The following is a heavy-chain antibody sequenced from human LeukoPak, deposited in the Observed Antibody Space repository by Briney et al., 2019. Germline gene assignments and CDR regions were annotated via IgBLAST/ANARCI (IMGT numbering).Heavy chain of an antibody. CDR3: ARDTRLGSYYDSSGYIDY. J-gene: IGHJ4*02. Sequence: ASVKVSCKASGYTFTSYGISWVRQAPGQGLEWMGWISAYNGNTNYAQKLQGRVTMTTDASTSTAYMELRSLRFDDTAVYYCARDTRLGSYYDSSGYIDYWGQGTLVTVSS. V-gene: IGHV1-18*01. CDR1: GYTFTSYG. CDR2: ISAYNGNT. D-gene: IGHD3-22*01.